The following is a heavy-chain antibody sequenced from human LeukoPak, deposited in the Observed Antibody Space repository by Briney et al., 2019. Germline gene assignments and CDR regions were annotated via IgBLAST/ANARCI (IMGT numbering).Heavy chain of an antibody. D-gene: IGHD2-15*01. J-gene: IGHJ4*02. V-gene: IGHV3-7*03. CDR3: TTNLQNRGVYSHFDY. Sequence: GGSLRLSCAASGFTFRTYWMSWVRQAPRKGLEWVANINEDGTLKFYVESVRGRFVISRDNVESSLSLEMNSLRTEDTAIYYCTTNLQNRGVYSHFDYWGQGTLITVSS. CDR2: INEDGTLK. CDR1: GFTFRTYW.